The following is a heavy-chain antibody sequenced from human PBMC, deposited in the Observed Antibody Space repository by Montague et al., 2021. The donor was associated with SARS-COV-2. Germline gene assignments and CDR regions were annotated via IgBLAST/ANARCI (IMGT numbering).Heavy chain of an antibody. J-gene: IGHJ4*02. CDR2: IYHSGGT. Sequence: SETLSLTCAVSGGSISSGNWWSWVRQPPAKGLEWIGEIYHSGGTXXNPALKSRVTISLDKSKNQFSLNLSSATAADTAVYYCARFFSSWTDWGQGTLVTVSS. D-gene: IGHD6-13*01. CDR3: ARFFSSWTD. V-gene: IGHV4-4*02. CDR1: GGSISSGNW.